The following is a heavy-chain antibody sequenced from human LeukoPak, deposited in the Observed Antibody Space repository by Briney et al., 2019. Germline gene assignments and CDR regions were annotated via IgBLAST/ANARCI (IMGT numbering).Heavy chain of an antibody. V-gene: IGHV1-2*02. J-gene: IGHJ4*02. Sequence: ASVKVSCKVSGYTFTGYYMHWVRQAPGQGLEWMGWINPNSGGTNYAQRFQGRVTMTRDTSISTAYMELSRLRSGDTAVYYCATSMVRGVPQNNWGQGTLVTVSS. D-gene: IGHD3-10*01. CDR2: INPNSGGT. CDR1: GYTFTGYY. CDR3: ATSMVRGVPQNN.